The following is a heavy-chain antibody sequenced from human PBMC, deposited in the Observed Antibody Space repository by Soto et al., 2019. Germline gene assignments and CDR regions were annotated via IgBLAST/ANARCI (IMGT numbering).Heavy chain of an antibody. D-gene: IGHD3-10*01. CDR3: AREVQVHTPAFVY. V-gene: IGHV1-69*19. J-gene: IGHJ4*02. CDR2: ISPMFSAA. CDR1: GGTFNTYA. Sequence: QVQLVQSGAEMKKPGSSVKVSCQSSGGTFNTYAMNWVRQAPGQGPEWMGDISPMFSAANYAPKFQGRVTLTADDFTGTTYMQMSSVTSVDPALYFCAREVQVHTPAFVYWGQGTLVTVSS.